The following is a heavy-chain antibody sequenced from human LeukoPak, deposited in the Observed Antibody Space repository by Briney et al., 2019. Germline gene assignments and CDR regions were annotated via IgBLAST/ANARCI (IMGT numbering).Heavy chain of an antibody. J-gene: IGHJ4*02. V-gene: IGHV1-2*02. CDR3: ARDVYYYGSGSYYNPLGY. CDR1: GYTFTGYY. D-gene: IGHD3-10*01. CDR2: VNPNSGDT. Sequence: ASVKVSCKASGYTFTGYYMHWVRQAPGQGLEWMGWVNPNSGDTNYAQKFQGRVTMTRDTSTSTVYMELSSLRSEDTAVYYCARDVYYYGSGSYYNPLGYWGQGTLVTVSS.